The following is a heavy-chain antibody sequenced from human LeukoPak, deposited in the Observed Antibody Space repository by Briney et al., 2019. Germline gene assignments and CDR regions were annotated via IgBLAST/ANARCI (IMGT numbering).Heavy chain of an antibody. J-gene: IGHJ6*03. V-gene: IGHV4-59*01. CDR2: IYYSGST. CDR1: GGSISSYY. Sequence: SETLSLTCTVSGGSISSYYWSWIRQPPGKGLEWIGYIYYSGSTNYNPSLKSRVTISVDTSKNQRSLKLSSVTAADTAVYYCARDYYDFWSGYHSGYMHVWGKGTTVTVSS. D-gene: IGHD3-3*01. CDR3: ARDYYDFWSGYHSGYMHV.